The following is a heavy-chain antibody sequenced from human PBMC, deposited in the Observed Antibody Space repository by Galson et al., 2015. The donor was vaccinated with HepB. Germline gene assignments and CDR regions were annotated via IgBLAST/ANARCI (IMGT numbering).Heavy chain of an antibody. V-gene: IGHV2-5*02. CDR2: IYWDDVQ. D-gene: IGHD6-19*01. CDR1: GFSLSTNTMG. J-gene: IGHJ4*02. CDR3: AHCDLQLGSGGWYSHFDY. Sequence: PALVKPTQTLTLTCSFSGFSLSTNTMGVGWIRQPPGKALEWLALIYWDDVQRYSPSLKSRLTITKDTSKNQVVLTMTDMDPVDTATYYCAHCDLQLGSGGWYSHFDYWGQGALVTVSS.